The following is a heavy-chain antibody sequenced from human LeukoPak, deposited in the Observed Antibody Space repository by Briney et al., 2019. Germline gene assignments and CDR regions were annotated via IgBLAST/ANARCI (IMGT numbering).Heavy chain of an antibody. D-gene: IGHD1-1*01. CDR3: ARGTIHHYYMDV. CDR1: GFTFDDYG. J-gene: IGHJ6*03. CDR2: INWNGGST. V-gene: IGHV3-20*04. Sequence: GGSLRLSCAASGFTFDDYGMSWVRQAPGKGLEWVSGINWNGGSTGYADSVKGRFTISRDNAKNSLYLQMNSLRAKDTALYYCARGTIHHYYMDVWGKGTTVTVSS.